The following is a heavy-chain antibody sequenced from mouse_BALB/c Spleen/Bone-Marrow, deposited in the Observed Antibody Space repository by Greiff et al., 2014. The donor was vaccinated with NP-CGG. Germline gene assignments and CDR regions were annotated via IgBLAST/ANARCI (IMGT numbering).Heavy chain of an antibody. J-gene: IGHJ2*01. Sequence: VQLQQSGPSLVKPSQTLSLTSSVTGDSITRGYWNWIRKFPGNKLEYMGYITYSANTYYNPSLKSRLSITRDTSKNQYYLQLNSVTTEDTATYYCATGYYFDYWGQGTTLTVSS. V-gene: IGHV3-8*02. CDR1: GDSITRGY. D-gene: IGHD4-1*01. CDR2: ITYSANT. CDR3: ATGYYFDY.